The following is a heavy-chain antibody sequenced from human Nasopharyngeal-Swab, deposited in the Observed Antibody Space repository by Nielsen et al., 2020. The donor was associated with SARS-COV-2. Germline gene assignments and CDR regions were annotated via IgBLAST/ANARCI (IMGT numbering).Heavy chain of an antibody. Sequence: GSLRLSCAVYGGSFSNYKWSWIRQSPGKGLEWIGEIDYSGSTNYNPSLKSRVTISIDTFRNQFSLKLSSVTAADTAVYYCARDRGWYDSWGHGTLVPFSS. CDR3: ARDRGWYDS. CDR2: IDYSGST. D-gene: IGHD3-16*02. CDR1: GGSFSNYK. J-gene: IGHJ5*01. V-gene: IGHV4-34*01.